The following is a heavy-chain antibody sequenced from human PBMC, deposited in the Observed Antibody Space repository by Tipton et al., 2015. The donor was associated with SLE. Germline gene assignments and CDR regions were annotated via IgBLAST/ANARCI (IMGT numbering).Heavy chain of an antibody. CDR2: IYYSGST. V-gene: IGHV4-59*02. CDR1: GGSVSTYY. J-gene: IGHJ2*01. CDR3: ARDPAIVVVPAAMMNWYFDL. Sequence: TLSLTCTVSGGSVSTYYWSWIRQPPGKGLEWIGYIYYSGSTYYNPSLKSRVTISVDTSKNQFSLKLSSVTAADTAVYYCARDPAIVVVPAAMMNWYFDLWGRGTLVTVSS. D-gene: IGHD2-2*01.